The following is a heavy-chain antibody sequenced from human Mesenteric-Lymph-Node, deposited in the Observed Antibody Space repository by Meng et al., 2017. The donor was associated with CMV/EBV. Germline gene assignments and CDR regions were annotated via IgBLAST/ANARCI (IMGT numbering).Heavy chain of an antibody. CDR2: IIPILGIA. D-gene: IGHD5-18*01. V-gene: IGHV1-69*04. CDR1: GGTFSSYT. J-gene: IGHJ3*02. CDR3: ARDSDTAMADDAFDI. Sequence: SVKVSCKASGGTFSSYTISWVRQAPGQGLEWMGRIIPILGIANYAQKFQCRVTITADKSTSTAYMELSSLRSEDTAVYYCARDSDTAMADDAFDIWGQGTMVTVSS.